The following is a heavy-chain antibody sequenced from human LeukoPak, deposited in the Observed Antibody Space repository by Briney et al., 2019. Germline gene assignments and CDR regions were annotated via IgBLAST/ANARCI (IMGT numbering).Heavy chain of an antibody. D-gene: IGHD3-10*01. V-gene: IGHV4-59*01. CDR1: GGSISSYY. CDR3: ASSSLWFGELYGAFDI. Sequence: SETLSLTCTVSGGSISSYYWSWIRQPPGKGLESIGYIYYSGSTNYNPSLKSRVTISVDTSKNQFSLKLSSVTVADTAVYYCASSSLWFGELYGAFDIWGQGTMVTVSS. J-gene: IGHJ3*02. CDR2: IYYSGST.